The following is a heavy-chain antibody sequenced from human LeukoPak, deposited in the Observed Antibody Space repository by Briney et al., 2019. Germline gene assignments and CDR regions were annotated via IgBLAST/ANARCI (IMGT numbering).Heavy chain of an antibody. CDR3: ARFGRGYYFDY. V-gene: IGHV4-34*01. CDR2: INHSGST. CDR1: GGSFSGYY. J-gene: IGHJ4*02. D-gene: IGHD3-10*01. Sequence: SETLSLTCAVYGGSFSGYYWSWIRQPPGKGLEWIGEINHSGSTNYNPSLKSRVTISVDTSKNQFSLKLSSVTAADTAVYYCARFGRGYYFDYWGQGTLVTVSS.